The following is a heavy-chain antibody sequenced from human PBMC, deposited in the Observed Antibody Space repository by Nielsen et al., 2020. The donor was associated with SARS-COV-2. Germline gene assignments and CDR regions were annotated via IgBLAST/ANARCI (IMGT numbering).Heavy chain of an antibody. J-gene: IGHJ5*02. CDR3: ARALAARPGANWFDP. CDR1: GGTFSSYA. V-gene: IGHV1-24*01. D-gene: IGHD6-6*01. Sequence: ASVKVSCKASGGTFSSYAISWVRQAPGKGLEWMGGFDPEDGETIYAQKFQGRVTMTEDTSTDTAYMELSRLRSDDTAVYYCARALAARPGANWFDPWGQGTLVTVSS. CDR2: FDPEDGET.